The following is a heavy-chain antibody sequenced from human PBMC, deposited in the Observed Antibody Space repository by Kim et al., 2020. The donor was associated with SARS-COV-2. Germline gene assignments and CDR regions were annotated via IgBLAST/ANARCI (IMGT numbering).Heavy chain of an antibody. CDR1: GYTFTSYY. Sequence: ASVKVSCKASGYTFTSYYMHWVRQAPGQGLEWMGIINPSGGRTSYAQKFQGRVTMTRDTSTSTVYMELSSLRSEDTAVYYCARDPQGEQWLVRYYYYGMDVWGQGTTVTVSS. D-gene: IGHD6-19*01. CDR2: INPSGGRT. V-gene: IGHV1-46*01. J-gene: IGHJ6*02. CDR3: ARDPQGEQWLVRYYYYGMDV.